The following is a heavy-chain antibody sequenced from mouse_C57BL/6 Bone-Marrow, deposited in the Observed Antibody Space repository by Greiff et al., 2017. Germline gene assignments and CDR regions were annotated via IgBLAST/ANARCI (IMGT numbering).Heavy chain of an antibody. CDR2: IYPGGGYT. Sequence: QVQLQQSGAELVRPGTSVKMSCKASGYTFTNYWIGWAKQRPGHGLEWIGDIYPGGGYTNYNEKFKGPATLTADQSSSTAYMQFSSLTSEDSAIYYCARGHYCTPFAYWGQGTLVTVSA. V-gene: IGHV1-63*01. CDR1: GYTFTNYW. J-gene: IGHJ3*01. CDR3: ARGHYCTPFAY. D-gene: IGHD2-1*01.